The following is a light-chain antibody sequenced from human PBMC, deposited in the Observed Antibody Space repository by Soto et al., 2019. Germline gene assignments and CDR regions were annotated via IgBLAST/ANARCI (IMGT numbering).Light chain of an antibody. CDR3: SSYTISKTLPFV. Sequence: QSVLTQPASVSGSPGQSITISCTGTRRDVGGHNYVSWYQQYPGKSPKLLIYEVTHRPSGVSNRFSGSKSGNTASLTISGLGAEDAADYYRSSYTISKTLPFVFGTGTKVTDL. V-gene: IGLV2-14*01. CDR2: EVT. CDR1: RRDVGGHNY. J-gene: IGLJ1*01.